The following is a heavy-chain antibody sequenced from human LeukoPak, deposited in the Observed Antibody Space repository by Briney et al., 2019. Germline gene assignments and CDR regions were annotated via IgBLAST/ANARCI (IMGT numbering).Heavy chain of an antibody. V-gene: IGHV3-33*01. CDR3: ARSSGYGDSYFFDY. CDR1: VATFRSSV. D-gene: IGHD6-25*01. CDR2: IWYDGGDK. J-gene: IGHJ4*02. Sequence: GGSLSISCAASVATFRSSVMHWVRQAPGKRLEWVAVIWYDGGDKKYADSVKGRFTISIDNSKNTLYLQMNSLRAEDTAVYYCARSSGYGDSYFFDYWGQGTLVSVSS.